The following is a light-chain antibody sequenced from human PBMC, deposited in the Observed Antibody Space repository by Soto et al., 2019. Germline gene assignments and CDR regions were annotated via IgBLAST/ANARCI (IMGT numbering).Light chain of an antibody. CDR1: QSVGRN. Sequence: EILMTQSPATLSVSPWERATLSCRASQSVGRNLAWYQQIPGQTPRLLIYGASNRATGIPVRFSGSGSGTDFTLTISSLEPEDFAVYYCQKYGSSPKITFGQGTRLEIK. CDR3: QKYGSSPKIT. CDR2: GAS. V-gene: IGKV3-15*01. J-gene: IGKJ5*01.